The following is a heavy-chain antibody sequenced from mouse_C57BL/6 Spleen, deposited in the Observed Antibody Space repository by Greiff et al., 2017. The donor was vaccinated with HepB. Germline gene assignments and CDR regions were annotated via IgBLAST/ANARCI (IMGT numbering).Heavy chain of an antibody. V-gene: IGHV1-5*01. CDR3: TRPVTTVVATEYFDV. D-gene: IGHD1-1*01. CDR2: IYPGNSDT. J-gene: IGHJ1*03. Sequence: EVHLVESGTVLARPGASVKMSCKTSGYTFTSYWMHWVKQRPGQGLEWIGAIYPGNSDTSYNQKFKGKAKLTAVTSASTAYMELSSLTNEDSAVYYCTRPVTTVVATEYFDVWGTGTTVTVSS. CDR1: GYTFTSYW.